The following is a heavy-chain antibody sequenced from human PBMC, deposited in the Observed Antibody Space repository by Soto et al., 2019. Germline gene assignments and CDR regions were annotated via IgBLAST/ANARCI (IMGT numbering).Heavy chain of an antibody. CDR2: INHTGVT. Sequence: PSETLSLTCAVYGGSVNGYYCTWIRQPPWKGLEWIGEINHTGVTHYNPSLKSRVTTSVDTSKNQFSLRLSSVTAADTAIYYCATRITVFGLLIPPFDPVGQGTQVTLSP. J-gene: IGHJ5*02. CDR3: ATRITVFGLLIPPFDP. V-gene: IGHV4-34*01. CDR1: GGSVNGYY. D-gene: IGHD3-3*01.